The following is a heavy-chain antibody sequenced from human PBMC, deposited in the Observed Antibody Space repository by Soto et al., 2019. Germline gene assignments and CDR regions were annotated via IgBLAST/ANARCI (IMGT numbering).Heavy chain of an antibody. Sequence: SQTFSLTCAVSGGSVFSNSAAGNWIRQSPSRGLEWLGRTYYRSKWYNDYAVSVKGRITINPDTSKNQFSLQLNFVTPEDTAVYYCARGTKGVAGTDYYYGMAVWGQGTTVTVSS. CDR1: GGSVFSNSAA. D-gene: IGHD6-19*01. J-gene: IGHJ6*02. CDR3: ARGTKGVAGTDYYYGMAV. V-gene: IGHV6-1*01. CDR2: TYYRSKWYN.